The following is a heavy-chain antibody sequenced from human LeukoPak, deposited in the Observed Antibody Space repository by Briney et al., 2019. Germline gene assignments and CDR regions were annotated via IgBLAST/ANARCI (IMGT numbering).Heavy chain of an antibody. CDR2: INPILGTA. Sequence: ASVKLSCTASGGTVTSYAISWVRQAPGQGLGWRGGINPILGTANSAQTFQGRVTIIADESTKTVYMELNSLTSEDTAVYYCAREASGSINGAFDIWGQGTMVTVSS. D-gene: IGHD1-26*01. CDR1: GGTVTSYA. V-gene: IGHV1-69*13. CDR3: AREASGSINGAFDI. J-gene: IGHJ3*02.